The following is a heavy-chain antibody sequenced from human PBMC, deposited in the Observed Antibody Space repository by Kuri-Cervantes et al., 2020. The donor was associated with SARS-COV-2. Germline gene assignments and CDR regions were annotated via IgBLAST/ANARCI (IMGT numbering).Heavy chain of an antibody. J-gene: IGHJ4*02. D-gene: IGHD3-16*01. Sequence: GESLKISCAASGFTFSSYAMRWVRQAPGKGLEWVSCIKGGSGTTYYAASVKGRFTVSRDNAKNTFYLLMSSLRVEDTAMYYCARDLGVAPDFWGQGTQVTVSS. V-gene: IGHV3-23*01. CDR2: IKGGSGTT. CDR1: GFTFSSYA. CDR3: ARDLGVAPDF.